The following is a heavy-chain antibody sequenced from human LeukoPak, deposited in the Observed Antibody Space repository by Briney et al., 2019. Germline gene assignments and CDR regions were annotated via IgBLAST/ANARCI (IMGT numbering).Heavy chain of an antibody. CDR2: IIPIFGTA. CDR1: GGTFSSYA. D-gene: IGHD3-22*01. CDR3: ARKVPNDSSGYYYRGQFDP. Sequence: SAKVSCKASGGTFSSYAISWVRQAPGQGLEWMGGIIPIFGTANYAQKFQGRVTITADKSTSTAYMELSSLRSEDTAVYYCARKVPNDSSGYYYRGQFDPWGQGTLVTVSS. J-gene: IGHJ5*02. V-gene: IGHV1-69*06.